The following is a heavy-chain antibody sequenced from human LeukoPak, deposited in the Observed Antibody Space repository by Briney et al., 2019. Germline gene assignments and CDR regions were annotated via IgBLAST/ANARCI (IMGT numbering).Heavy chain of an antibody. D-gene: IGHD6-19*01. CDR3: AGAVAGTHAFDY. CDR2: IIPIFGTA. J-gene: IGHJ4*02. Sequence: SVKVSCKASGYTFTSYGISWVRQAPGQGLEWMGGIIPIFGTANYAQKFQGRVTITADESTSTAYMELSSLRSEDTAVYYCAGAVAGTHAFDYWGQGTLVTVSS. CDR1: GYTFTSYG. V-gene: IGHV1-69*13.